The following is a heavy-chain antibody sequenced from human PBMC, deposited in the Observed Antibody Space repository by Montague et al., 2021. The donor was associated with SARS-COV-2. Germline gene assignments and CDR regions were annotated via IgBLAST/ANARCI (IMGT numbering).Heavy chain of an antibody. D-gene: IGHD6-19*01. Sequence: SETLSLTCAVSGGSISSSNWWSWVRQPPGKGLEWIGEIYHSGSTNYNPSLKSRVTISVDKSKNQFSLKLSSVAAADTAVYYCARDSSGWSRFDYWGQGTLVTVSS. CDR2: IYHSGST. CDR1: GGSISSSNW. V-gene: IGHV4-4*02. CDR3: ARDSSGWSRFDY. J-gene: IGHJ4*02.